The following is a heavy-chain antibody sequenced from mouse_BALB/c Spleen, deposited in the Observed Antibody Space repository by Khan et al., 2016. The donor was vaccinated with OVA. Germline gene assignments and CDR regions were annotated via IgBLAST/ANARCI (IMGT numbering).Heavy chain of an antibody. CDR3: SRSGYGTFAY. CDR2: INPSNGGT. Sequence: QVQLKQSGAELAKPGASVRLSCKASGYTFTNYYLYWVKQRPGHGLERIGDINPSNGGTNFNEKFKNKVTLTVDKSSSTAYMQLSSLTSEDSAVYYCSRSGYGTFAYWGQGTLVTVSA. D-gene: IGHD2-1*01. V-gene: IGHV1S81*02. CDR1: GYTFTNYY. J-gene: IGHJ3*01.